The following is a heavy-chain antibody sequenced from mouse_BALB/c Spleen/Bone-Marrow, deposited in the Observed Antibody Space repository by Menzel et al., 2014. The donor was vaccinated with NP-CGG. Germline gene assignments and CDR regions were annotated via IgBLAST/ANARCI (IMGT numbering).Heavy chain of an antibody. CDR2: ISYSGNA. J-gene: IGHJ2*01. V-gene: IGHV3-8*02. Sequence: VQLQQSGPSLVKPSQTLSLTCSVTGDSITSSYWNWIRKFPGNKLEYMGYISYSGNAYYNPSLKRRISLARDTSKNQYYLQLNSVTTEDTATYFCARGNGYHFDYWGQGTTLTGSS. D-gene: IGHD1-2*01. CDR3: ARGNGYHFDY. CDR1: GDSITSSY.